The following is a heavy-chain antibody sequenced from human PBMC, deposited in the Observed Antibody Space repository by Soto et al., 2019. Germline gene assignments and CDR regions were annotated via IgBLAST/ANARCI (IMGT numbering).Heavy chain of an antibody. D-gene: IGHD5-18*01. J-gene: IGHJ4*02. CDR3: ARDGGQAGYRYSTDFDY. CDR2: IIPIFGTA. CDR1: GGTFISYA. V-gene: IGHV1-69*13. Sequence: PVEACCKDSGGTFISYAISWVRQAHGQGLEWMGGIIPIFGTANYAQKFQGRVTITADESTSTAYMELSSLRSEDTAVYYCARDGGQAGYRYSTDFDYWGQGTLVTVSS.